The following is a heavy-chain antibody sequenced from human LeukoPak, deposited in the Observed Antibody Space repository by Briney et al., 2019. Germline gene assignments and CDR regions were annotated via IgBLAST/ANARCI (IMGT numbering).Heavy chain of an antibody. CDR2: IYPNSGGT. CDR1: GYSFTGYY. Sequence: ASVKVSCKASGYSFTGYYIHWVRQAPGQGLEWMGRIYPNSGGTNYAQKFQVRLTMTRDTSISTAYMELSRLTSDDTAVYFCARDLEALAAIDYWGQGTLVTVSS. V-gene: IGHV1-2*06. J-gene: IGHJ4*02. CDR3: ARDLEALAAIDY. D-gene: IGHD2-15*01.